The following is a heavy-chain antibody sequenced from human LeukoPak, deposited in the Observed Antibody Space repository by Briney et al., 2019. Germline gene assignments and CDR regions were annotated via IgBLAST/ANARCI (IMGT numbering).Heavy chain of an antibody. Sequence: ASVKVSCKASGYTFTSYGISWVRQAPGQGLEWMGWISTFTGNTNYAQQFQGRVTMTTDTSTSTAYMELRSLRYDDTAVYYCASGDVLRYFDWTPEGDAFDIWGQGTMVTVSS. CDR3: ASGDVLRYFDWTPEGDAFDI. J-gene: IGHJ3*02. CDR1: GYTFTSYG. D-gene: IGHD3-9*01. CDR2: ISTFTGNT. V-gene: IGHV1-18*01.